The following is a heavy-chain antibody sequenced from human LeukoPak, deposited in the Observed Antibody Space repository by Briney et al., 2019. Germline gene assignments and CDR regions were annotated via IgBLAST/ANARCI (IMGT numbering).Heavy chain of an antibody. CDR3: ARVATSGSYKFDY. D-gene: IGHD3-10*01. CDR1: GFTFSSYG. Sequence: PGRSLRLSCAASGFTFSSYGMHWVRQAPGKGLEWVSLIYTSGSTYYADSVKGRFTISRDSSKNTLYLQMNSLRAEDTAVYYCARVATSGSYKFDYWGQGTLVTVSS. J-gene: IGHJ4*02. V-gene: IGHV3-53*01. CDR2: IYTSGST.